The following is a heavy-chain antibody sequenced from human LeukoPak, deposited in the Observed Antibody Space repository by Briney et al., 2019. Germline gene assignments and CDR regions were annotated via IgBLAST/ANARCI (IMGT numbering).Heavy chain of an antibody. D-gene: IGHD2-2*02. CDR1: GYTFTSYG. V-gene: IGHV1-18*01. CDR3: ARVGRVVPAAIRWFDP. Sequence: ASVKVSCKASGYTFTSYGISWVRQAPGQGLEWMGWISAYNGNTNYAQKLQGRLTMTTDTSTSTAYMELRSLRSDDTAVYYCARVGRVVPAAIRWFDPWGQGTLVTVSS. CDR2: ISAYNGNT. J-gene: IGHJ5*02.